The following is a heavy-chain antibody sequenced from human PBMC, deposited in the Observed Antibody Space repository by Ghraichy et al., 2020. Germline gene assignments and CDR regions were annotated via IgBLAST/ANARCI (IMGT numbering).Heavy chain of an antibody. Sequence: GESLNISCKGSGYSFTSYWIGWVRQMPGKGLEWMGIIYPGDSDTRYSPSFQDQVTISADKSISTAYLQWSSLKPSDTAMYYCARRGSFSYYYDSSGTRGGMDVWGQGTTVTVSS. J-gene: IGHJ6*02. CDR2: IYPGDSDT. CDR3: ARRGSFSYYYDSSGTRGGMDV. CDR1: GYSFTSYW. V-gene: IGHV5-51*01. D-gene: IGHD3-22*01.